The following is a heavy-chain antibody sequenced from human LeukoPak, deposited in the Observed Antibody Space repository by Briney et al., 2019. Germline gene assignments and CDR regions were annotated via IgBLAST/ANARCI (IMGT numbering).Heavy chain of an antibody. CDR1: GFTFSSYA. V-gene: IGHV3-23*01. D-gene: IGHD2-15*01. Sequence: GGSLRLSCAASGFTFSSYAMSWVRQAPGKGLEWVSGTSGSGGSTYYAGSVKGRFTISRDNSKNTLYLQMNSLRVEDTAVYYCAKSGGSQCYPHLDSWGQGTLVTVSS. J-gene: IGHJ4*02. CDR2: TSGSGGST. CDR3: AKSGGSQCYPHLDS.